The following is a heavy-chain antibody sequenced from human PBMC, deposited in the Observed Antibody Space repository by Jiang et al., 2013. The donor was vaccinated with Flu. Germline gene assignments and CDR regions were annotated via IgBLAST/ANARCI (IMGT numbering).Heavy chain of an antibody. CDR3: ARDQRAVLGTKGDYFDS. Sequence: QTLSLTCVISGDSVSSNSAAWTWIRQSPSRGLEWLGRTYYRSKWYNDYAASVKSRIAVNPDTSKNQFSLQLNSVTPEDTAVYYCARDQRAVLGTKGDYFDSWGQGTLVTVSS. V-gene: IGHV6-1*01. CDR2: TYYRSKWYN. D-gene: IGHD6-19*01. CDR1: GDSVSSNSAA. J-gene: IGHJ4*02.